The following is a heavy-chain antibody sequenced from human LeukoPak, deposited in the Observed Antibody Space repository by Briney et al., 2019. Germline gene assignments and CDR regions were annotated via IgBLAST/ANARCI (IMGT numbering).Heavy chain of an antibody. CDR2: IYYSGST. CDR1: GGSISSSNW. D-gene: IGHD4-11*01. V-gene: IGHV4-4*02. CDR3: ARGGYSNWFDP. Sequence: SETLSLTCAVSGGSISSSNWWNWVRQPPGKGLEWIGSIYYSGSTYYNPSLKSRVTISVDTSKNQFSLKLSSVTAADTAVYYCARGGYSNWFDPWGQGTLVTVSS. J-gene: IGHJ5*02.